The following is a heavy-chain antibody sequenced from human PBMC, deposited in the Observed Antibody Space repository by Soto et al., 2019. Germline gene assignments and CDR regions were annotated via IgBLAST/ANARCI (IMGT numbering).Heavy chain of an antibody. Sequence: EVQLVESGGGLVQPGRSLRLSCAASGFTFDDYAMHWVRQAPGKGLEWVSGISWNSGSIGYADSVKGRFTISRDNAKNSLYLQMNSLRAEDTALYYCAKEDGAQWLPSGGARYGMDVWGQGTTVTVSS. CDR1: GFTFDDYA. D-gene: IGHD6-19*01. CDR2: ISWNSGSI. CDR3: AKEDGAQWLPSGGARYGMDV. V-gene: IGHV3-9*01. J-gene: IGHJ6*02.